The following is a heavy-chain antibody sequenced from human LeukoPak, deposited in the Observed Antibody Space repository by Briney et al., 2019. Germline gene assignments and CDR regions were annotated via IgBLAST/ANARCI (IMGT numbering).Heavy chain of an antibody. Sequence: PGGSLRLSCAASGFTFSSYSMNWVRQAPGKGLEWVSSFSGSDENTHHADSVKGRFTISRDNSKNTLYLQMNSLRVEDTATYYCAKLKVVGSGSWDYWGQGSLVTVSS. CDR3: AKLKVVGSGSWDY. D-gene: IGHD3-10*01. V-gene: IGHV3-23*01. J-gene: IGHJ4*02. CDR1: GFTFSSYS. CDR2: FSGSDENT.